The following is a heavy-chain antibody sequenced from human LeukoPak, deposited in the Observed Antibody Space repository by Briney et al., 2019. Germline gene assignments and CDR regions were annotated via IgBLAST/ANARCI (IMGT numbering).Heavy chain of an antibody. CDR3: AKDRGYYYGSGTVKGVDY. V-gene: IGHV3-30*18. J-gene: IGHJ4*02. CDR2: ISYDGSNK. Sequence: GGSLRLSCAASGFTFSSYGMHWVRQAPGKGLEWVAVISYDGSNKYYADSVKGRFTISRDNSKNTLYLQMNSLRAEDTAVYYCAKDRGYYYGSGTVKGVDYWGQGTLVTVSS. D-gene: IGHD3-10*01. CDR1: GFTFSSYG.